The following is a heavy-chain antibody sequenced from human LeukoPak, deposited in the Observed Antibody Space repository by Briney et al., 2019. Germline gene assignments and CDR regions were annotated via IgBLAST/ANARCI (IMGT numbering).Heavy chain of an antibody. Sequence: ASVKVSCKTSGYTFTDYYMHWVRQAPGQGLEWMGIINPSGGSTSYAQKFQGRVTMTRDTSTSTVYMELSSLRSEDTAVYYCARGTYSSSWSASELDYWGQGTLVTVSS. CDR2: INPSGGST. CDR3: ARGTYSSSWSASELDY. CDR1: GYTFTDYY. V-gene: IGHV1-46*01. J-gene: IGHJ4*02. D-gene: IGHD6-13*01.